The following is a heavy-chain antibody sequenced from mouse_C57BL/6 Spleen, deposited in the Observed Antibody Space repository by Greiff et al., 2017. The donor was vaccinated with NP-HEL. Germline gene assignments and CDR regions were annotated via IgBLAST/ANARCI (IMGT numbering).Heavy chain of an antibody. CDR1: GFTFSSYG. CDR2: ISSGGSYT. J-gene: IGHJ1*03. Sequence: EVKLVESGGDLVKPGGSLKLSCAASGFTFSSYGMSWVRQTPDKRLEWVATISSGGSYTYYPDSVKGRFTISRDNAKNTLYQQMSSLKSEDTAMYYCARPPITTVVATDWYFDVWGTGTTVTVSS. D-gene: IGHD1-1*01. CDR3: ARPPITTVVATDWYFDV. V-gene: IGHV5-6*01.